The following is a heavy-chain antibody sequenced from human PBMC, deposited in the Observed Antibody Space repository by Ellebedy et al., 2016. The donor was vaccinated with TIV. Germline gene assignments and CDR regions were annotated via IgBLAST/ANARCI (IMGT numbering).Heavy chain of an antibody. CDR2: ISISSSYI. V-gene: IGHV3-21*01. Sequence: GESLKISCAASGFTFSSYSMNWVRQAPGKGLEWVSSISISSSYIYYADSVKGRFTISRDNVKNSLYLQMNSLRAEDTAVYYCAREGTMIALEVFYFDYWGQGTLVTVSS. CDR1: GFTFSSYS. CDR3: AREGTMIALEVFYFDY. J-gene: IGHJ4*02. D-gene: IGHD3-22*01.